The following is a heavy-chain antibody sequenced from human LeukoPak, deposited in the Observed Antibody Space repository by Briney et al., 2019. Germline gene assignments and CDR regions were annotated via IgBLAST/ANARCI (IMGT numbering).Heavy chain of an antibody. CDR2: INPYSGST. CDR3: ARIYSSSSERGWFDP. D-gene: IGHD6-6*01. J-gene: IGHJ5*02. Sequence: GASVTVSCKASGYTFTSYYMHWVRQAPGQGLEWMGIINPYSGSTSYAQKFQGRVTMTRDTSTSTVYMELSSLRSEDTAVYYCARIYSSSSERGWFDPWGQGTLVTVSS. CDR1: GYTFTSYY. V-gene: IGHV1-46*01.